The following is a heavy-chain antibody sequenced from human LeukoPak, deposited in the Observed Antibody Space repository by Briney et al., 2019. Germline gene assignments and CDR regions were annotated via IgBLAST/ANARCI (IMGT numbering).Heavy chain of an antibody. Sequence: GGSLRLSCAASGFTFDDYAMHWVRQAPGKGLEWVSLISGDGGSTYYADSVKGRFTISRDNSKNSLYLQMNSLRTEGTALSYCAKVYYYDSSGLDYWGQGTLVTVSS. CDR2: ISGDGGST. J-gene: IGHJ4*02. D-gene: IGHD3-22*01. CDR1: GFTFDDYA. V-gene: IGHV3-43*02. CDR3: AKVYYYDSSGLDY.